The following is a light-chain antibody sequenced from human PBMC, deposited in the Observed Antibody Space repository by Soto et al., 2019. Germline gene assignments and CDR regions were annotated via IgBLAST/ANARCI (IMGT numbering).Light chain of an antibody. V-gene: IGKV1-39*01. CDR3: QQSYSNPLFA. CDR2: AAS. J-gene: IGKJ3*01. CDR1: QNINSY. Sequence: DIQMTQSPSSLSASVGDRVTITCRASQNINSYLNWYQQKPGKAPNLLIYAASPLQGGVPSRFSSSGSGTDFTLTISSLQPEDFSTTFCQQSYSNPLFAFGPGTKVDIK.